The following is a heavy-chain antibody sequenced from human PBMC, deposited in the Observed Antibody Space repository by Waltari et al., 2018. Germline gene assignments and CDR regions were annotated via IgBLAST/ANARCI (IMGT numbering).Heavy chain of an antibody. J-gene: IGHJ4*02. CDR3: ARDTWGSNHYFEF. V-gene: IGHV1-69*08. D-gene: IGHD3-16*01. CDR2: IIPIFGTA. Sequence: QVQLVQSGAEVKKPGSSVKVSCKASGGTFSSYAISWVRQAPGQGLEWMGRIIPIFGTANYAQKFQGRVTITADKSTSTAYMELNSLTFEDTAIYFCARDTWGSNHYFEFWGQGTLVTVSS. CDR1: GGTFSSYA.